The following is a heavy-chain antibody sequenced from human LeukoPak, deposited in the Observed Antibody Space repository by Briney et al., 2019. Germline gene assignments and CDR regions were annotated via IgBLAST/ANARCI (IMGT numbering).Heavy chain of an antibody. Sequence: SETLSLTCTVSRGSISSYYWSWIRQSPGKGLEWIGYIDKSGGTNSNPSLKSRVTMSVDTSKNQFSLGLTSVTAADTALYYCARGRITIFGVVTPHFDYWGQGTLVTVSS. CDR1: RGSISSYY. CDR3: ARGRITIFGVVTPHFDY. V-gene: IGHV4-59*01. CDR2: IDKSGGT. J-gene: IGHJ4*02. D-gene: IGHD3-3*01.